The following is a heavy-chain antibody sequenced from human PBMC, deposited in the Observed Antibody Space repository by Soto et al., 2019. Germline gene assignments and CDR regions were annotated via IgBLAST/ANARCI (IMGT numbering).Heavy chain of an antibody. CDR3: AKDWGSSGWYNWFDP. J-gene: IGHJ5*02. Sequence: QAQLVESGGGVVQSGRSLRLSCAASGFTLSTSGMHWIRQAPGKGLEWVAMISHDGGATYYVDSVKGRFTISRDTDKNTLHLQMDSLRPEDTATYYCAKDWGSSGWYNWFDPWGQGTLVTVSS. CDR1: GFTLSTSG. CDR2: ISHDGGAT. V-gene: IGHV3-30*18. D-gene: IGHD6-13*01.